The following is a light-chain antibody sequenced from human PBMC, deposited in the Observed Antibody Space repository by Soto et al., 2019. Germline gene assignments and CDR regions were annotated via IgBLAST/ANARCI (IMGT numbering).Light chain of an antibody. CDR2: AAS. V-gene: IGKV1-27*01. J-gene: IGKJ3*01. CDR3: QKYGGAPYT. Sequence: DIQMTQSPSSLSASVGDRVTITCRASQDIRDYLVWYQQRPGKVPTLLIYAASTLQSGVPSRFSASGYGTEFTLTISSLQSEDVATYYCQKYGGAPYTFGPGTKVDLK. CDR1: QDIRDY.